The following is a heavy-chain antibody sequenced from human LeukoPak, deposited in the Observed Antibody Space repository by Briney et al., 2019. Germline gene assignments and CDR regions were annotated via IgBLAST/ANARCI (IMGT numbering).Heavy chain of an antibody. CDR2: IHNSGTT. CDR3: ARDRRYRSGDNYYLLYFDS. J-gene: IGHJ4*02. CDR1: GVSINNYC. V-gene: IGHV4-59*01. Sequence: SETLSLTCSVSGVSINNYCRSWIRRAPGQGLEWIAYIHNSGTTTYNPSSKGRLTISVDTSRDQFSLKLNSVTAADTAIYYCARDRRYRSGDNYYLLYFDSWGQGALGTVSS. D-gene: IGHD2-15*01.